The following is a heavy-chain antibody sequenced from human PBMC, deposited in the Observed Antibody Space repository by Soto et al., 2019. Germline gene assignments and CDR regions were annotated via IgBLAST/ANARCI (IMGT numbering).Heavy chain of an antibody. CDR1: GYSISSGYY. V-gene: IGHV4-38-2*02. D-gene: IGHD3-9*01. CDR2: IYHSGST. J-gene: IGHJ5*02. CDR3: ARDHSYDILTGYYHRGFDP. Sequence: SETLSLTCAVSGYSISSGYYWGWIRQPPGKGLEWIGSIYHSGSTYYNPSLKSRVTISVDTSKNQFSLKLSSVTAADTAVYYCARDHSYDILTGYYHRGFDPWGQGTLVTVSS.